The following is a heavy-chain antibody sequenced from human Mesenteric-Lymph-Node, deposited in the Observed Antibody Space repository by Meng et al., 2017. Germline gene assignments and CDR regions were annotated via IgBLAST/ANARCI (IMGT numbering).Heavy chain of an antibody. CDR2: VFYSGST. CDR1: GGPITNYY. J-gene: IGHJ5*02. Sequence: SETLSLTCTVSGGPITNYYWGWVRQPPGKGLEWIGYVFYSGSTKYNPSLKSRVTISIDTSKSQFSLKLTSVTAADTAVYYCARDPSGYDWLDLWGQGTLVTVSS. D-gene: IGHD5-12*01. CDR3: ARDPSGYDWLDL. V-gene: IGHV4-59*01.